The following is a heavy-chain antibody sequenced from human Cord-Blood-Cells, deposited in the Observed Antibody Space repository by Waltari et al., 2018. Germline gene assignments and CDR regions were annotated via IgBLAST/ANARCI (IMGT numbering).Heavy chain of an antibody. CDR2: IYYSGST. J-gene: IGHJ4*02. CDR3: ASPGADYYDSSGYLYYFDY. CDR1: GGSFSSSSYY. D-gene: IGHD3-22*01. Sequence: QLQLQESGPGLVKPSETLSLTCTVSGGSFSSSSYYWGWIRQPHGKGLEWIGSIYYSGSTYYNPSLKSRVTISVDTSKNQFSLKLSSVTAADTAVYYCASPGADYYDSSGYLYYFDYWGQGTLVTVSS. V-gene: IGHV4-39*01.